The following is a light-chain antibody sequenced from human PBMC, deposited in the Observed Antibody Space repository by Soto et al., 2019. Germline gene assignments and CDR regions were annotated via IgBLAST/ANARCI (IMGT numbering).Light chain of an antibody. V-gene: IGKV4-1*01. CDR2: RAS. Sequence: DIVMTQSPDSLAVSLGERATINCKSSQSVFYSSNNKNYLAWYQQKPGQPPKLLIYRASIRESGVPDRFSGSGSGADFTLTISSLRAEDVAVYYCQQYYNIPYTFGQGTKLEIK. CDR1: QSVFYSSNNKNY. CDR3: QQYYNIPYT. J-gene: IGKJ2*01.